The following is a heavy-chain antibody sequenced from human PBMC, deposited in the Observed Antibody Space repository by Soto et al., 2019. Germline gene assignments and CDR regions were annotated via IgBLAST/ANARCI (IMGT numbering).Heavy chain of an antibody. J-gene: IGHJ6*02. CDR2: IYTSGST. CDR3: HGSSSRYEVSEYYYYGMDV. V-gene: IGHV4-4*07. CDR1: GGSISSYY. D-gene: IGHD6-13*01. Sequence: SETLSLTCSVSGGSISSYYWSWIRQPAGKGLEWIGRIYTSGSTNYNPSLKSRVTMSVDTSKNQFSLKLSSVTAADTAVYYCHGSSSRYEVSEYYYYGMDVWGQGTTVTVSS.